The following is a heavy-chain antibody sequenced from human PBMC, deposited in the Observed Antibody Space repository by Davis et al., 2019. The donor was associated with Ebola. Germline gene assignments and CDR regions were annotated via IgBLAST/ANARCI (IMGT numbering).Heavy chain of an antibody. V-gene: IGHV3-49*04. Sequence: PGGSLRLSCAASGFSFSSSGMHWVRQAPGKGLEWVGSIRSKAYRGTTEYAASVKGRFTISRDDSTVIAYLQMNSLKTEDTAVYYCSSYTSGLTVFDYWGQGTLVTVSS. D-gene: IGHD6-25*01. CDR1: GFSFSSSG. CDR2: IRSKAYRGTT. CDR3: SSYTSGLTVFDY. J-gene: IGHJ4*02.